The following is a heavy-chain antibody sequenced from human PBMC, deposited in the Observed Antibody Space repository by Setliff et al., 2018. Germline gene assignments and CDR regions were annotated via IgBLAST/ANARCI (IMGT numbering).Heavy chain of an antibody. CDR1: GESFSNNY. CDR2: SDHGGNT. CDR3: ARDTRVRDSSSVPSDTFDI. Sequence: SETLSLTCSVYGESFSNNYWSWIRQSPGKGLEWIGESDHGGNTTIHPSLKSRLTMSVDTSKNQFSLKLTSVTAADTAVYYCARDTRVRDSSSVPSDTFDIWGRGTMVTVSS. V-gene: IGHV4-34*01. J-gene: IGHJ3*02. D-gene: IGHD2-15*01.